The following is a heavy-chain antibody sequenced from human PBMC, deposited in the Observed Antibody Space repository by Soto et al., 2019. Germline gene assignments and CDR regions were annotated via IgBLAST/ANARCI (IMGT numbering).Heavy chain of an antibody. D-gene: IGHD3-10*01. Sequence: GGSLRLSCAASGFTFSSYGMHWVRQAPGKGLEWVAVIWYDGSNKYYADSVKGRFTISRDNSKNTLYLQMNSLRAEDTAVYYCARASTVRGVINYYYYMDVWGKGTTVTVSS. CDR2: IWYDGSNK. J-gene: IGHJ6*03. CDR1: GFTFSSYG. V-gene: IGHV3-33*01. CDR3: ARASTVRGVINYYYYMDV.